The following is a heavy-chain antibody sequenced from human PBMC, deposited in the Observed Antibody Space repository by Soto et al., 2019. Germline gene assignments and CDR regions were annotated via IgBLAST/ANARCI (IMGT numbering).Heavy chain of an antibody. V-gene: IGHV4-39*01. CDR2: IHYSGST. J-gene: IGHJ4*02. D-gene: IGHD3-22*01. CDR1: GGSISINIYY. Sequence: SDTLSLTCTVSGGSISINIYYWGWIRQPPGKGLEWIGNIHYSGSTYYDSSLQSRVTISIDTSKNQFSLKLSSVTATDTAVYYCASQHYYDSSGYYVVYWGQGTLVTVSS. CDR3: ASQHYYDSSGYYVVY.